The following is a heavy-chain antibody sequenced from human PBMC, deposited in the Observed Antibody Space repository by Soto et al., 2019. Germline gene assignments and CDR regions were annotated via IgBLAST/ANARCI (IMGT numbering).Heavy chain of an antibody. J-gene: IGHJ4*02. CDR3: AREAGRGDYFDY. D-gene: IGHD1-26*01. CDR2: IFYSGST. V-gene: IGHV4-31*03. CDR1: GGSISSTGYF. Sequence: QVQLQESGPGLVKPSQTLSLTCTVSGGSISSTGYFWTWIRQHPGKGLEWIGYIFYSGSTFHNPSLKSRVTISVDTSKNQFSLELSSVTAADTAVYYCAREAGRGDYFDYWGQGTLVTVSS.